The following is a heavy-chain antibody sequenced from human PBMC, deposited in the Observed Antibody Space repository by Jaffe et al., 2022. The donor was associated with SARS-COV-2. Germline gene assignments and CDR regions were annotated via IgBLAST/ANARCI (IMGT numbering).Heavy chain of an antibody. V-gene: IGHV2-5*02. CDR2: IYWDGNT. Sequence: QITLKESGPTLVKPTQTLTLTCSFSGLSRSSGGAGVGWFRQPPEKALEWLALIYWDGNTRYSPSLKSRLTITMDTSKNQVVLTMTNLDPVDTATYYCAHSTYYDSAGLYFDYWGQGALVTVSS. J-gene: IGHJ4*02. CDR1: GLSRSSGGAG. D-gene: IGHD3-22*01. CDR3: AHSTYYDSAGLYFDY.